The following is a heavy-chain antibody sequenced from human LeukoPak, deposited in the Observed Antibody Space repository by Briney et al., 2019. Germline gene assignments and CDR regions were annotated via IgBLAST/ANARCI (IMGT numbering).Heavy chain of an antibody. CDR2: ISGSGGST. CDR3: AKDERYCTNGVCYWWDY. D-gene: IGHD2-8*01. V-gene: IGHV3-23*01. Sequence: PGGSLRLSCAASGFTFSSYAMSWVRQAPGKGLEWVSAISGSGGSTYYADSVKGRFTISRDNSKNTLYLQMNSLRAEDTAVYYCAKDERYCTNGVCYWWDYWGQGTLVTVSS. CDR1: GFTFSSYA. J-gene: IGHJ4*02.